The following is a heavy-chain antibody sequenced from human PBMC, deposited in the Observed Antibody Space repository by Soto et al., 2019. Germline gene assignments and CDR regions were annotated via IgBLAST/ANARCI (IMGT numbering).Heavy chain of an antibody. CDR1: GFTFSDYY. CDR3: ARVGSIAAAGTPDY. D-gene: IGHD6-13*01. CDR2: ISGSGFTT. V-gene: IGHV3-11*01. Sequence: GGSLRLSCAASGFTFSDYYMSWFRQAPGKGLEWVSYISGSGFTTHDADSVKGRFTISRDNAKNSLYLQMNSLRVEDTAVYYCARVGSIAAAGTPDYWGQGTLVTVSS. J-gene: IGHJ4*02.